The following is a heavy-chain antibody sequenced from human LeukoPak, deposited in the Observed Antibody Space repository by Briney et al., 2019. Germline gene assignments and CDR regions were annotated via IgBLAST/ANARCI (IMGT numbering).Heavy chain of an antibody. CDR3: ARYSSSSGGASHYLDY. CDR1: GFTFSSYA. V-gene: IGHV3-64*01. J-gene: IGHJ4*02. Sequence: GGSLRLSCAASGFTFSSYAMHWVRQAPGKGLEYVPAISSNGGSTYYANSVKGRFTISRDNAKNTVYLQMNSLRAEDTAVYYCARYSSSSGGASHYLDYWGQGTLVTVSS. D-gene: IGHD6-6*01. CDR2: ISSNGGST.